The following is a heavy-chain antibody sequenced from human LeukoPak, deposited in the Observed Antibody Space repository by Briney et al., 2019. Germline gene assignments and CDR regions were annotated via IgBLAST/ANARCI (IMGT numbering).Heavy chain of an antibody. V-gene: IGHV4-39*01. Sequence: PSETLSLTCTVSGGSISSTSHYWGWIRQPPGKGLEWIGSIYYSGNTYYNLSLKSRVTISVDTSKNQFSLRLSSVTAADMAVYFCARLGYSVSWTDCWGQGTLVTVPS. CDR1: GGSISSTSHY. J-gene: IGHJ4*02. D-gene: IGHD6-13*01. CDR2: IYYSGNT. CDR3: ARLGYSVSWTDC.